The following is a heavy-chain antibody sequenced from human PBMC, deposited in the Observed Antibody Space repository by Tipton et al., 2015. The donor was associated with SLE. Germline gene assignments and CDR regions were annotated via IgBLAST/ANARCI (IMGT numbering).Heavy chain of an antibody. CDR3: AKGGYSGYDYFDY. J-gene: IGHJ4*02. CDR2: ISYDGSNK. CDR1: GFTFSSYG. Sequence: SLRLSCAASGFTFSSYGMHWVRQAPGKGLEWVAVISYDGSNKYYADSVKGRFTISRDNSKNTLYLQMNSLRAEDTAVYYCAKGGYSGYDYFDYWGQGTLVTVSS. V-gene: IGHV3-30*04. D-gene: IGHD5-12*01.